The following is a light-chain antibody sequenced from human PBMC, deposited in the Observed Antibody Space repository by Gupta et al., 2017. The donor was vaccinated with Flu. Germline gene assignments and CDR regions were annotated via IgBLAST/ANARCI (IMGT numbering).Light chain of an antibody. CDR1: QSVLYSSNNKNY. CDR2: WAS. V-gene: IGKV4-1*01. J-gene: IGKJ4*01. CDR3: QQYYTTPS. Sequence: DIVMTQSPDSLAVSLGERATINCKSRQSVLYSSNNKNYLAWYQQKPGQPPKLLIYWASTREYGVPDRFSGSGSGTDFTLTISSLQAEDVAVYYCQQYYTTPSFGGGTKVGIK.